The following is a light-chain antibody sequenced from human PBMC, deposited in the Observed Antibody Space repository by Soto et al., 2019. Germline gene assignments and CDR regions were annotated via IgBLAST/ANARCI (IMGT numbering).Light chain of an antibody. J-gene: IGLJ2*01. CDR2: QDT. V-gene: IGLV3-1*01. Sequence: SYELTQPPSVSVSPGQTASITCSGDKLGNKYAFWYQQKPGQSPVLVMHQDTKRPSGIPERFSGSNSGNTATLTISGTQAMDEADYYCQAWDSSSVVFGGGTQLTVL. CDR3: QAWDSSSVV. CDR1: KLGNKY.